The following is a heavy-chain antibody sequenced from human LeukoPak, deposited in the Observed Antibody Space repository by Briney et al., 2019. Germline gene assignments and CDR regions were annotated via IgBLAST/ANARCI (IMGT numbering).Heavy chain of an antibody. D-gene: IGHD1-26*01. CDR1: GGSISSYY. CDR2: IYYSGST. V-gene: IGHV4-59*01. Sequence: SETLSLTCTVSGGSISSYYWSWIRQPPGKGLEWIGYIYYSGSTNYNPSLKSRVTISVDTSKNQFSLKLSSVTAADTAVYYCGRGSEWEPRYGFWFDPWGQGTLVTVSS. CDR3: GRGSEWEPRYGFWFDP. J-gene: IGHJ5*02.